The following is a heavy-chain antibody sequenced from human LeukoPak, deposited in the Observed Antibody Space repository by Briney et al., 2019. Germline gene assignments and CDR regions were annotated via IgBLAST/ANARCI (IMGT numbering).Heavy chain of an antibody. Sequence: PSETLSLTCAVYGGSFSGYYWSWIRQPPGKGLEWIGEINHSGSTNYNPSLKSRVTISVDTSKNQFSPKLSSVTAADTAVYYCARGRSSYYYYMDVWGKGTTVTVSS. CDR1: GGSFSGYY. CDR3: ARGRSSYYYYMDV. J-gene: IGHJ6*03. V-gene: IGHV4-34*01. CDR2: INHSGST.